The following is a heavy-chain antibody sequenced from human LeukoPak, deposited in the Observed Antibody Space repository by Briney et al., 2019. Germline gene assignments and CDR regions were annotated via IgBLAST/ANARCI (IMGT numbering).Heavy chain of an antibody. CDR3: ARGGSGEISTPPLDY. CDR1: GYTFISYG. D-gene: IGHD3-10*01. J-gene: IGHJ4*02. Sequence: ASVKVSCKASGYTFISYGISWVRQAPGQGLEWMGWISPYYGNTNYAQKLQGRVTMTTDTSTSTAYMEVRSLRSDDTAVYYCARGGSGEISTPPLDYWGRGTLVTVSS. CDR2: ISPYYGNT. V-gene: IGHV1-18*01.